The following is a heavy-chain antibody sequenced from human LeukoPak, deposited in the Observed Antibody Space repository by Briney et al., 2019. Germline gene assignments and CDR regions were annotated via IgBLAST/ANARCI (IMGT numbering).Heavy chain of an antibody. J-gene: IGHJ4*02. D-gene: IGHD5-24*01. V-gene: IGHV3-23*01. CDR1: GFTFSSYA. CDR2: FSGSGGRT. Sequence: GGSLRLSCAASGFTFSSYAMSGARKAPGKGLEWVSAFSGSGGRTHYADSVKGRFTISRDNSKNTLYLQMNSLRAEDTAVYYCAKDQADREWDGFDYWGQGTLVTVSS. CDR3: AKDQADREWDGFDY.